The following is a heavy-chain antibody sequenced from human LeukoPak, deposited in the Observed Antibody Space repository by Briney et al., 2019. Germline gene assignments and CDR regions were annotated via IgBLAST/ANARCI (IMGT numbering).Heavy chain of an antibody. CDR2: ITFSSSHI. Sequence: PGGSLRLSCAASGFTFSGYVMTWVRQAPGKGLECVSSITFSSSHIYYADSVKGRFTISRDNTKDSLYLQMNSLRAEDTAVYYCARVGFDYWGQGTLVTVSS. V-gene: IGHV3-21*01. CDR3: ARVGFDY. J-gene: IGHJ4*02. CDR1: GFTFSGYV.